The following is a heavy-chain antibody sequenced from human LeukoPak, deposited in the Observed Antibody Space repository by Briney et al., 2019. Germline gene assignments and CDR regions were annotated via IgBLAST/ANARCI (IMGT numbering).Heavy chain of an antibody. Sequence: PGGSLRLSCAASGFTFSSYAMSWVRQAPGKGLEWVSAISGRGGSTYYADSVKGRFTISRDNSKNTLYLQMNSLRAEDTAVYHCAKTFIPHSSRPNWFDPWGQGTLVTVSS. V-gene: IGHV3-23*01. CDR3: AKTFIPHSSRPNWFDP. CDR2: ISGRGGST. CDR1: GFTFSSYA. J-gene: IGHJ5*02. D-gene: IGHD6-13*01.